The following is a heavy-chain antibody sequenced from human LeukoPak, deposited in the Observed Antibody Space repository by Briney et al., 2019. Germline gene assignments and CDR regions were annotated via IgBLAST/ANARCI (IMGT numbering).Heavy chain of an antibody. Sequence: ASVKLSCKGSGYTFTGYYMHWVRQAPGQGVEWMGWINPNSGGTNYAQKFQGRVTMTRDTSISTAYMERSRLRSDDTDVYYCARADDFWSGLANTLGDWGQGTLVTVSS. J-gene: IGHJ4*02. CDR3: ARADDFWSGLANTLGD. CDR1: GYTFTGYY. D-gene: IGHD3-3*01. V-gene: IGHV1-2*02. CDR2: INPNSGGT.